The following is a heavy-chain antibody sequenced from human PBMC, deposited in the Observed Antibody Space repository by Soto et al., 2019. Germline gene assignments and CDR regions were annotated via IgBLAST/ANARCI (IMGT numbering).Heavy chain of an antibody. V-gene: IGHV1-46*01. CDR1: GYIFTSYY. CDR2: INPSGGST. J-gene: IGHJ5*01. D-gene: IGHD3-9*01. Sequence: ASVKVSCKAVGYIFTSYYIHWVRQAPGQGLEWMGLINPSGGSTNYAQKFQGRVTVTRDTSTSTVYMELRSLRSDDTAVYYCARVPPVLRYFDWFDYWGQGTLVTVSS. CDR3: ARVPPVLRYFDWFDY.